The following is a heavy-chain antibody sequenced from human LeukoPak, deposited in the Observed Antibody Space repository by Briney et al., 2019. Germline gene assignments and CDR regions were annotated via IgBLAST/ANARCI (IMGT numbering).Heavy chain of an antibody. Sequence: SGTLSLTCAVSGGSISSSNWWGWVRQPPGKGLEWIGEIYHSGSTNYNPSLKSRVTISVDKSKNQFSLKLSSVTAADTAVYYCARQLGAGSGWSHFDYWGQGTLVTVSS. V-gene: IGHV4-4*02. CDR2: IYHSGST. J-gene: IGHJ4*02. D-gene: IGHD6-19*01. CDR3: ARQLGAGSGWSHFDY. CDR1: GGSISSSNW.